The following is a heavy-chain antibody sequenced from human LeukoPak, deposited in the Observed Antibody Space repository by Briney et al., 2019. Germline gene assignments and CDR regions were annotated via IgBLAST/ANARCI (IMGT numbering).Heavy chain of an antibody. CDR1: GGSISSYY. CDR2: IYYSGST. J-gene: IGHJ4*02. CDR3: AREQRLYYFDY. D-gene: IGHD6-25*01. Sequence: SETLSLTCTVSGGSISSYYWSWIRQPPGKGLEWIGYIYYSGSTNYNPSLKSRVTISADTSKNQFSLKLSSVTAADTAVYYCAREQRLYYFDYWGQGTLVTVSS. V-gene: IGHV4-59*08.